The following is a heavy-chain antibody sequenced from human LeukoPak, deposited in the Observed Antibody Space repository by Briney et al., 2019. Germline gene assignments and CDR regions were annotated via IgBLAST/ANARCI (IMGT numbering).Heavy chain of an antibody. CDR3: AREFVPGSY. Sequence: GGSLRLSCAASGFTFSSYSMNWVRRAPGKGLEWVSSISSSSNYIYYADSVKGRFTISRDNAKNSLYLQMNSLRAEDTAVYYCAREFVPGSYWGQGTLVTVSS. V-gene: IGHV3-21*01. J-gene: IGHJ4*02. CDR2: ISSSSNYI. CDR1: GFTFSSYS.